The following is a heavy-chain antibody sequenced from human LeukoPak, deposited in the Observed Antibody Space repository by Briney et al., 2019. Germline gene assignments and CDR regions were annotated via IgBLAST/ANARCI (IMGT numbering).Heavy chain of an antibody. D-gene: IGHD2-2*01. J-gene: IGHJ5*02. V-gene: IGHV6-1*01. Sequence: SQTLSLTCSLSGDSGSSNSGTWNWIRQSPSRGLEWLGRTYYRSTWYNDYAVSVRGRITVNPDTSKNQFSLHLNSVTPEDTAVYYCARRLTQYDCFDPWGQGILVTVSS. CDR1: GDSGSSNSGT. CDR2: TYYRSTWYN. CDR3: ARRLTQYDCFDP.